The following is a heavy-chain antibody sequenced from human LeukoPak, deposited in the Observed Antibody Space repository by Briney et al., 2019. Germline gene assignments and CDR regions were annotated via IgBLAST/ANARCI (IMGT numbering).Heavy chain of an antibody. CDR3: ARGASSPQLYYYYYYYMDV. D-gene: IGHD1-1*01. CDR2: IVVGSGNT. CDR1: GFTFTSSA. Sequence: SVKVSCKASGFTFTSSAMQWVRQARGQRLEWIGWIVVGSGNTNYAQKFQERVTITRDMSTSTAYMELSSLRSEDTAVYYCARGASSPQLYYYYYYYMDVWGKGTTVTISS. J-gene: IGHJ6*03. V-gene: IGHV1-58*02.